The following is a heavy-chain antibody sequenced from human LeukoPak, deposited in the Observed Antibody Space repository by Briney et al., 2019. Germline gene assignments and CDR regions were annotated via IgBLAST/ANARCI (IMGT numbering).Heavy chain of an antibody. CDR1: GFTFSRYG. CDR3: ARLDASRRDGYNSNYFDY. D-gene: IGHD5-24*01. V-gene: IGHV3-21*01. CDR2: ISTSSSYI. Sequence: GGSLRLSCAASGFTFSRYGIHWVRQAPGKGLEWVSFISTSSSYIYYADSVKGRFTISRDNAKNSLDLQMNSLRVEDTAVYYCARLDASRRDGYNSNYFDYWGQGTLVTVSS. J-gene: IGHJ4*02.